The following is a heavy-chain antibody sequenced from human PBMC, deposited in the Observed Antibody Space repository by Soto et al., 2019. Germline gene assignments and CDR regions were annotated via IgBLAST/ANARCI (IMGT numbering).Heavy chain of an antibody. CDR3: ARDFAGCGSYYCSGFDY. V-gene: IGHV1-3*01. CDR2: INAGNGNT. D-gene: IGHD1-26*01. Sequence: GASVKVSCKASGYTFTSYARHWVRPAPGQRLEWMGWINAGNGNTKYSQKFQGRVTITRDTSASTAYMELSSLRSEDTAVYYCARDFAGCGSYYCSGFDYWGQGTLVTVSS. CDR1: GYTFTSYA. J-gene: IGHJ4*02.